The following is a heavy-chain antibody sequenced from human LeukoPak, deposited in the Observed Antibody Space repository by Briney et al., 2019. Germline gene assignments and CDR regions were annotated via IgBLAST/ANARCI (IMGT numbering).Heavy chain of an antibody. V-gene: IGHV4-61*08. D-gene: IGHD6-13*01. J-gene: IGHJ4*02. CDR2: IYYTGST. CDR1: GGSISSGDFY. CDR3: ARDSGIAALGD. Sequence: SETLSLTCTVSGGSISSGDFYWSWIRQPPGKGLEWIGYIYYTGSTDYNPSLKSRVTISLDTSKNQFSLKLSSVTAADTAVYYCARDSGIAALGDWGQGTLVTVSS.